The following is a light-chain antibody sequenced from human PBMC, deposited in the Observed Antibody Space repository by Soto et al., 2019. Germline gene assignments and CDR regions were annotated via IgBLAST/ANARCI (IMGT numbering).Light chain of an antibody. CDR1: QYINTR. V-gene: IGKV3-11*01. Sequence: EIVLTQFPGTLSSFPGDRVTLSCRASQYINTRLAWYQHRPGQAPRLLIYQTSIRAAGIPARFSASGSGTDFTLTISDVQPEDFALYYCHQRQSWPRTFGQGTKVDIK. CDR3: HQRQSWPRT. J-gene: IGKJ1*01. CDR2: QTS.